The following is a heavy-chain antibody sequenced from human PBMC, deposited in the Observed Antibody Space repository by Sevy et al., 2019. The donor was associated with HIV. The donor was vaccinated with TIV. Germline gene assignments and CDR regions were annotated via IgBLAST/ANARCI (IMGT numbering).Heavy chain of an antibody. Sequence: GGSLRLSCAASGLTFNTHAMHWVRQAPGKGLEWVALISYDGIIKYYADSVKGRLTISRDNSKNTLSLQMNSLRIEDTAVYYCAREGGYTSAWSPGNYWGQGTLVTVSS. CDR2: ISYDGIIK. J-gene: IGHJ4*02. CDR3: AREGGYTSAWSPGNY. D-gene: IGHD6-19*01. CDR1: GLTFNTHA. V-gene: IGHV3-30*04.